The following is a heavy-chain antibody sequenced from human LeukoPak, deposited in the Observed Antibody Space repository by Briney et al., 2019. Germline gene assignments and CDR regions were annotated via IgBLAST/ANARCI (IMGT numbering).Heavy chain of an antibody. CDR3: ARVGHYYYGMDV. Sequence: GGSLRLSCAASGFTFSSYWMSWVRQAPGKGLVWVSGINSDGSSTSYADSVKGRFTISRDNAKNTLYLQMNSLRVEDTAVYYCARVGHYYYGMDVWGQGTTVTVSS. CDR1: GFTFSSYW. J-gene: IGHJ6*02. V-gene: IGHV3-74*01. CDR2: INSDGSST.